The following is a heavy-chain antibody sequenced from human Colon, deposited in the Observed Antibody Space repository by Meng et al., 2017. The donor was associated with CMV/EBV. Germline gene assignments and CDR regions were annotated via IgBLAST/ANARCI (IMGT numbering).Heavy chain of an antibody. Sequence: SETLSLTCTVSGDSIRDYYWSWIRQSPGKGLEWIGYIYYSGSTRYNPSLEGRVDISIDTSRKHFSLKMRSVTAADTATYYRARDNGDYYYGMDVWGQGTTVTVSS. CDR1: GDSIRDYY. V-gene: IGHV4-59*01. D-gene: IGHD3-16*02. CDR3: ARDNGDYYYGMDV. J-gene: IGHJ6*02. CDR2: IYYSGST.